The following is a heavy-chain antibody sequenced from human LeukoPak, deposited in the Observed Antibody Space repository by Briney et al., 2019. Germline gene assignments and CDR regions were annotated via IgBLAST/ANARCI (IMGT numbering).Heavy chain of an antibody. Sequence: GGSLRLSCVASGLTVSSYSMNWVRQAPGKGLEWVSYISSSSSTIYYADSVKGRFTISRDNAKNSLDLQMNSLRDEDTAVYYCARARASGRSGFDYWGQGTLVTVSS. V-gene: IGHV3-48*02. J-gene: IGHJ4*02. CDR2: ISSSSSTI. CDR1: GLTVSSYS. D-gene: IGHD2-15*01. CDR3: ARARASGRSGFDY.